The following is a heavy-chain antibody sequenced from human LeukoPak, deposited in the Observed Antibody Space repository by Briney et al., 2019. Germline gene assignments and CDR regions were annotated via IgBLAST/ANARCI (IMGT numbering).Heavy chain of an antibody. CDR1: GFTFSTYT. J-gene: IGHJ4*02. V-gene: IGHV3-30*04. D-gene: IGHD3-22*01. CDR2: ISSDGRNK. Sequence: GGSLRLSCAASGFTFSTYTMNWVRQAPGKGLEWVAFISSDGRNKYYADSVKGRFTISRDNSESTLFMQMNSLRAEDTAVYYCARVIRDDSSGYYSYFDYWGQGTLVTVSS. CDR3: ARVIRDDSSGYYSYFDY.